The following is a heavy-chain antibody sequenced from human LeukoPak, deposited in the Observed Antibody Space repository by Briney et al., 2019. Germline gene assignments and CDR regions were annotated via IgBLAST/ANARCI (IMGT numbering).Heavy chain of an antibody. V-gene: IGHV1-24*01. J-gene: IGHJ4*02. Sequence: GSVKVSCKVSGYTLTELSMHWVRQAPGKGLEWMGGFDPEDGETIYAQKFQGRVTMTEDTSTDTAYMELSSLRSEDTAVYYCATDLGDSGSHHDYWGQGTLVTVSS. CDR2: FDPEDGET. CDR1: GYTLTELS. CDR3: ATDLGDSGSHHDY. D-gene: IGHD1-26*01.